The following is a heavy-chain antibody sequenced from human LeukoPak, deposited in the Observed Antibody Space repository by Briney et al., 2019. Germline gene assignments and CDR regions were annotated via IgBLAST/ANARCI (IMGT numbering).Heavy chain of an antibody. V-gene: IGHV4-61*01. Sequence: SETLSLTCTVSGASASSASYWTWIRQPPGKGVEWIAHIYNGVNTNYIPSLKSRVTISVDTSKNQFSLRLNSVTAADTAVYYCARSRAFNSGAFDPWGQGSLVTVSS. J-gene: IGHJ5*02. CDR3: ARSRAFNSGAFDP. CDR2: IYNGVNT. D-gene: IGHD1-26*01. CDR1: GASASSASY.